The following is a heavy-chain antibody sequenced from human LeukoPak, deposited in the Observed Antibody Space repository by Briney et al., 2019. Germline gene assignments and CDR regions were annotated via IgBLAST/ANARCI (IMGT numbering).Heavy chain of an antibody. CDR2: ISGSGDST. CDR1: GFTFSTYA. CDR3: AKGGSYYGSGSYYNEPFDY. V-gene: IGHV3-23*01. D-gene: IGHD3-10*01. J-gene: IGHJ4*02. Sequence: GGSLRLSCAAFGFTFSTYAMSWVRQAPGKGLEWVSAISGSGDSTYYADSVKGRFSISRDNSKNTLYLQMNSLRAEDTAVYYCAKGGSYYGSGSYYNEPFDYWGQGTLVIVSS.